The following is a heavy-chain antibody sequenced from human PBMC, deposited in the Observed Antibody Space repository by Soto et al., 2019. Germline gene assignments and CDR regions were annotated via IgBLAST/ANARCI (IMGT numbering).Heavy chain of an antibody. J-gene: IGHJ5*02. CDR1: GYTFTDHY. D-gene: IGHD1-1*01. V-gene: IGHV1-2*02. CDR2: IHPNSGDT. CDR3: XXXXSRQSWKWFDP. Sequence: QVQLVQSGAEVKEPGASVKVSCRTSGYTFTDHYINWVRQAPGQGPEYMGWIHPNSGDTKYTQRFQGRVTMTRDTSISXXXXXXXXLXXXXXXXXXXXXXXSRQSWKWFDPWGQGTLVTVSS.